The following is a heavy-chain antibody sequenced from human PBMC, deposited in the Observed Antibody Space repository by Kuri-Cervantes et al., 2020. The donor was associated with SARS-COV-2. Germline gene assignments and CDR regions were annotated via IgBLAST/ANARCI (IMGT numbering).Heavy chain of an antibody. V-gene: IGHV4-59*12. CDR2: IYYSGTT. CDR1: SGSISNYY. Sequence: ESLKISCSVSSGSISNYYWTWIRQTPGKGLEWIGYIYYSGTTESNSSLKSRVTMSVDASKNQFSLRLNSVTAADTAIYYCARDLWGGDYWGQGILVTVSS. CDR3: ARDLWGGDY. J-gene: IGHJ4*02. D-gene: IGHD2-21*01.